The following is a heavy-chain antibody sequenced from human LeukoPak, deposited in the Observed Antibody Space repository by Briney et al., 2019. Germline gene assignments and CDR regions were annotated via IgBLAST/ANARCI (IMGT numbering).Heavy chain of an antibody. J-gene: IGHJ6*04. CDR3: TSQALSYYYYGMDV. Sequence: GGSLRLSYAASGFTFSNAWMSWVRQAPGKGLEWVGRIKSKTDGGTTDYAAPVKGRFTISRDDSKNTLYLQMNSLKTEDTAVYYCTSQALSYYYYGMDVWGKGTTVTVSS. CDR1: GFTFSNAW. V-gene: IGHV3-15*01. CDR2: IKSKTDGGTT.